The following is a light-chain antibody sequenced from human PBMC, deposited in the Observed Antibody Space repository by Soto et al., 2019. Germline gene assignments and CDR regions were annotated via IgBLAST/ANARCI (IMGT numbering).Light chain of an antibody. CDR3: CSYAGSCALL. V-gene: IGLV2-23*01. J-gene: IGLJ2*01. CDR1: STDVGSHDL. CDR2: EGS. Sequence: QSALAQPASVSGSPGQSITISCTGISTDVGSHDLVSWYKHPPGKAPKLIIYEGSKRPSEVSNRFSGSKSGNTASLTISWLQSEDEADYYCCSYAGSCALLFGGGTKLTVL.